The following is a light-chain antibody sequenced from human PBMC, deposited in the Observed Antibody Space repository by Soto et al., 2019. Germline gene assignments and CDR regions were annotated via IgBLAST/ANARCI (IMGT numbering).Light chain of an antibody. J-gene: IGKJ3*01. CDR1: QDISNY. V-gene: IGKV1-33*01. CDR3: HQYDNLPPLS. CDR2: DAS. Sequence: DIQMTQSPSSLSASVGDRVTITCQARQDISNYLNWYQQKPGKAPKLLIYDASNLETGVPSRFSGSGSGTDFTFTISSLQPEDIATYYCHQYDNLPPLSFGTGTKVDIK.